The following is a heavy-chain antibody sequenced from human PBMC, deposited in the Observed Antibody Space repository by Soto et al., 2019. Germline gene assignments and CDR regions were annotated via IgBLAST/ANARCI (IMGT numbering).Heavy chain of an antibody. CDR2: IIPIFGTA. J-gene: IGHJ5*02. D-gene: IGHD2-15*01. CDR3: ARGKGYCSGGSCYKDNWFDP. Sequence: QVQLVQSGAEVKKPGSSVQVSCKASGGTFSSYAISWVRQAPGQGLEWMGGIIPIFGTANYAQKFQGRVTITADKSTRTANMELSSLRAEDTAVYYCARGKGYCSGGSCYKDNWFDPWGRGPLVTVSS. V-gene: IGHV1-69*06. CDR1: GGTFSSYA.